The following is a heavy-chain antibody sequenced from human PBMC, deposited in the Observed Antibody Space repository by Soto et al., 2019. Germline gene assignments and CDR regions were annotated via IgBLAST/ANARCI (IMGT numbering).Heavy chain of an antibody. D-gene: IGHD3-22*01. J-gene: IGHJ6*02. V-gene: IGHV3-48*03. CDR1: GFTLSSYE. CDR2: ISSSGSTI. Sequence: QPGRSLRLSCAASGFTLSSYEMNWVRQAPGKGLEWVSYISSSGSTIYYADSVKGRFTISRDNAKNSLYLQMNSLRAEDTAVYYCALASYYDSSGPYYYYYGMDVWGQGTTVTVSS. CDR3: ALASYYDSSGPYYYYYGMDV.